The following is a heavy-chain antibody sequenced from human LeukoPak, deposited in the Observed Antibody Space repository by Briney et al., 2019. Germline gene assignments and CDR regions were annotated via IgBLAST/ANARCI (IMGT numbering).Heavy chain of an antibody. J-gene: IGHJ3*02. CDR3: ARAYYYDSSGYFDI. CDR1: GFTFDDYG. V-gene: IGHV3-30*03. D-gene: IGHD3-22*01. CDR2: ISYDGSNK. Sequence: GGSLRLSCAASGFTFDDYGMSWVRQAPGKGLEWVAVISYDGSNKYYADSVKGRFTISRDNSKNTLYLQMNSLRAEDTAVYYCARAYYYDSSGYFDIWGQGTMVTVSS.